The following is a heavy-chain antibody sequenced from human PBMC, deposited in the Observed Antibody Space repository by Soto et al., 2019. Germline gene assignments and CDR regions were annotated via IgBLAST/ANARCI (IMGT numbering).Heavy chain of an antibody. D-gene: IGHD6-19*01. CDR1: GGSISPFY. Sequence: QVQLQESGPGLVKPAETLSLTCHVSGGSISPFYWNWYRQPPGKGLEWIGYVYYSGDTKYNPSLKSRITISVDTSKNQFSLVLYSVTAADTAVYYCVGGMGWLPDYWGQGTLVTVSS. J-gene: IGHJ4*02. V-gene: IGHV4-59*01. CDR2: VYYSGDT. CDR3: VGGMGWLPDY.